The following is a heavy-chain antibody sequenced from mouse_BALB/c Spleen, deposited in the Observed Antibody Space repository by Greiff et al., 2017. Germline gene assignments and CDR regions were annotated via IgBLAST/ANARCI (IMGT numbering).Heavy chain of an antibody. CDR3: ARGGISGYDWFAY. V-gene: IGHV1S132*01. Sequence: VKLMESGAELVKPGASVKLSCKTSGYTFTSYWIQWVKQRPGQGLGWIGEIFPGTGTTYYNEKFKGKATLTIDTSSSTAYMQLSSLTSEDSAVYFCARGGISGYDWFAYWGQGTLVTVSA. CDR1: GYTFTSYW. J-gene: IGHJ3*01. CDR2: IFPGTGTT. D-gene: IGHD2-2*01.